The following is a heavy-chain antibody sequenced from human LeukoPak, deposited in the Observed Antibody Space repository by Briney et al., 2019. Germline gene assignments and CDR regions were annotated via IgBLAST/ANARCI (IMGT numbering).Heavy chain of an antibody. J-gene: IGHJ4*02. V-gene: IGHV3-21*01. D-gene: IGHD3-22*01. CDR1: GFTFSSYS. Sequence: GGSLRLSCAASGFTFSSYSMNWVRQAPGKGLEWVSSISSSSSYIYYADSVKGRFTISRDNAKNSLYLQMNSLRAEDTAVYYCAKVSGYYDSSGYYGIDYWGQGTLVTVSS. CDR3: AKVSGYYDSSGYYGIDY. CDR2: ISSSSSYI.